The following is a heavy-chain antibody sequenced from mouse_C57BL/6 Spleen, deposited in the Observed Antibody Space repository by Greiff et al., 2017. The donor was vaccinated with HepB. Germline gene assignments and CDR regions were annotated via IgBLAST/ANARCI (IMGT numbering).Heavy chain of an antibody. V-gene: IGHV2-2*01. CDR3: ARGSMITYYFDY. CDR2: IWSGGST. Sequence: ESGPGLAQPSQSLSITCTVSGFSLPSYGVHWVRQSPGKGLEWLGVIWSGGSTDYNAAFISRLSISKDNSKSRVFYKMNRLQADDTAIYYCARGSMITYYFDYWGQGTTLTVSS. D-gene: IGHD2-4*01. CDR1: GFSLPSYG. J-gene: IGHJ2*01.